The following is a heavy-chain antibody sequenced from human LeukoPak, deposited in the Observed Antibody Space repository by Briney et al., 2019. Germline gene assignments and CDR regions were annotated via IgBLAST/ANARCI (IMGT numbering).Heavy chain of an antibody. D-gene: IGHD1-7*01. J-gene: IGHJ4*02. CDR2: INEGGSAD. CDR3: ARDWELSRDY. Sequence: GGSLRLSRASSRFRLNTLWMSWVRPAPGKGLEWVANINEGGSADYYADSVKGRFTISRDNAKNSLHLQRNSLRAEDTAVYYCARDWELSRDYWGQGTLVTVSS. CDR1: RFRLNTLW. V-gene: IGHV3-7*01.